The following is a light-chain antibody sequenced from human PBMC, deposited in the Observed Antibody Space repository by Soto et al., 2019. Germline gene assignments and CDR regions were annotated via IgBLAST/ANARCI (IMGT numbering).Light chain of an antibody. CDR3: ISYTSSSTSYV. Sequence: QSVLTQPASVSGSPGQSIAISCTGTSSDVGGYEFVSWYRQHPGKAPKLLISKVSNRPSGVSDRFSGSKSGNTASLTISGLQAEDEADYYCISYTSSSTSYVFGTGTKATVL. V-gene: IGLV2-14*01. J-gene: IGLJ1*01. CDR1: SSDVGGYEF. CDR2: KVS.